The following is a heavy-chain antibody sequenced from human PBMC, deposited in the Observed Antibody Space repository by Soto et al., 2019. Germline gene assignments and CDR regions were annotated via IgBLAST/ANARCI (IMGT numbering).Heavy chain of an antibody. CDR2: VSYDGNYK. Sequence: PGGSLRLSCAASGFTFTRYSMNWVRQAPGKGLEWVAVVSYDGNYKYHADSVKGRFTISRDNSKNTLYLQMNSLRAEDTAVYYCAKDSGSYDYYYYGVDVWGQGTTVTVSS. J-gene: IGHJ6*02. CDR1: GFTFTRYS. CDR3: AKDSGSYDYYYYGVDV. D-gene: IGHD1-26*01. V-gene: IGHV3-30*18.